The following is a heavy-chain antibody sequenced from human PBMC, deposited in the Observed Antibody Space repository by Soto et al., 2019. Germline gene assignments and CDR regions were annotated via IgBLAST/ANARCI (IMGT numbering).Heavy chain of an antibody. D-gene: IGHD3-22*01. V-gene: IGHV3-21*01. J-gene: IGHJ5*02. CDR2: ISSSSSYI. CDR3: ARDVYDSSGFITKFDP. CDR1: GFTFSSYS. Sequence: PGGSLRLSCAASGFTFSSYSMNWVRQAPGKGLEWVSSISSSSSYIYYADSVKGRFTISRDNAKNSLYLQMNSLRAEDTAVYYCARDVYDSSGFITKFDPRGQGTLVTVSS.